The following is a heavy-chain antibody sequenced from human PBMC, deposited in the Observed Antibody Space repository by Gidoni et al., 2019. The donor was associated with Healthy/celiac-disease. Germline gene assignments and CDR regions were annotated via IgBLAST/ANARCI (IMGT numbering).Heavy chain of an antibody. CDR3: ATCSELLGVDNWFDP. D-gene: IGHD2-15*01. CDR1: GGSTRSIRYY. Sequence: QLHLQASGPALVKPSEPLSLPCTLSGGSTRSIRYYWGWIRQPPGKGLEWIVSIYYSGGTYYNPSLKSRGTISVDTSKNQFSLKLSSVTAADTAVYYCATCSELLGVDNWFDPWGQGTLVTVSS. V-gene: IGHV4-39*07. J-gene: IGHJ5*01. CDR2: IYYSGGT.